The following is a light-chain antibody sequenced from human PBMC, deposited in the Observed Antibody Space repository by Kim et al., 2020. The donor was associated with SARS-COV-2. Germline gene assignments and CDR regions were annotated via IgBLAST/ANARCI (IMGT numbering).Light chain of an antibody. CDR1: QSISSY. CDR2: GAS. V-gene: IGKV1-39*01. CDR3: QQGYSNPRT. J-gene: IGKJ1*01. Sequence: AAVGDRVTITCRASQSISSYLQWYQQKPGKAPKRLIYGASSLKSGVPSRFSGSRSGTDFTLTISSLQPEDFATYYCQQGYSNPRTFGQGTKVDIK.